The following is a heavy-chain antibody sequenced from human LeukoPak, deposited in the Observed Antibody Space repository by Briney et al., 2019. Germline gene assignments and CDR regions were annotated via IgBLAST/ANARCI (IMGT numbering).Heavy chain of an antibody. CDR2: ISGSGGST. V-gene: IGHV3-23*01. J-gene: IGHJ4*02. Sequence: GGSLRLSCAASGFTFSSYAMSWVRQAPGKGLEWVSAISGSGGSTYYADSVKGRFTISRDNSKNTLYLQMNSLRAEDTAVYYCAKVAIFGVVYSYYFDYWGQGTLVTVSS. CDR1: GFTFSSYA. CDR3: AKVAIFGVVYSYYFDY. D-gene: IGHD3-3*01.